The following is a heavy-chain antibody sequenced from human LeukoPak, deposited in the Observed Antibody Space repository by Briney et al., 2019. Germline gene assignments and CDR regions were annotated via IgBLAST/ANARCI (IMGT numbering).Heavy chain of an antibody. CDR3: ARVVVAAGVDY. V-gene: IGHV5-51*01. CDR2: ISPGDSDT. Sequence: ESLKISCKGSGYSFTSYWIGWVRQMRGKGLEWMGIISPGDSDTRYSPSFQGQVTISADKSISTAYLQWSSLKASDTAMYYCARVVVAAGVDYWGQGTLVTVSS. CDR1: GYSFTSYW. D-gene: IGHD2-15*01. J-gene: IGHJ4*02.